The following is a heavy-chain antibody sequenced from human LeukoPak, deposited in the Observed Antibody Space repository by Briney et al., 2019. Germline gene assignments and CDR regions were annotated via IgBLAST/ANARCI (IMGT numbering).Heavy chain of an antibody. CDR1: GDSVSSNSAA. J-gene: IGHJ6*03. CDR2: TYYRSKWYN. CDR3: ARSSLEQLNYYYYYMDV. Sequence: SQTLSLTCAISGDSVSSNSAAWNWIRQSPSRGLEWLGRTYYRSKWYNDYAVSVKSRITINPDTSKNQFSLQLNSVTPEDTAVYYCARSSLEQLNYYYYYMDVWGKGTTVTVSS. V-gene: IGHV6-1*01. D-gene: IGHD6-6*01.